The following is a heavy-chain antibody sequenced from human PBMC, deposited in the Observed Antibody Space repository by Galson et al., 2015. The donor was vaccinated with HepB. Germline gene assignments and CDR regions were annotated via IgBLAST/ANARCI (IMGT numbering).Heavy chain of an antibody. Sequence: SETLSLTCTVSGGSISSSSYYWGWIRQPPGKGLEWIGSIYYSGSTYYNLSLKSRVTMSVDTSKNQFSLKLSSVTAADTAVYYCARESRLHSSGWIFDYWGQGTLVTVSS. V-gene: IGHV4-39*07. CDR1: GGSISSSSYY. CDR2: IYYSGST. D-gene: IGHD6-19*01. CDR3: ARESRLHSSGWIFDY. J-gene: IGHJ4*02.